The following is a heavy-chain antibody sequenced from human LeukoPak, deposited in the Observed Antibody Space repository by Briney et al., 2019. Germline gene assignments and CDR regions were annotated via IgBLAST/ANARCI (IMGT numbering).Heavy chain of an antibody. D-gene: IGHD5-24*01. V-gene: IGHV3-9*01. CDR2: ISWNSGYL. CDR1: GFTFDDYA. Sequence: PGGSLRLSCAASGFTFDDYAMHWVRQAPGKGLEWVSGISWNSGYLGYADPVKGRFTISRDNAKNSLYLQMNRLRAEDTALYYCGKDIRAVWRQSGAVDYWGQGTLVTVSS. J-gene: IGHJ4*02. CDR3: GKDIRAVWRQSGAVDY.